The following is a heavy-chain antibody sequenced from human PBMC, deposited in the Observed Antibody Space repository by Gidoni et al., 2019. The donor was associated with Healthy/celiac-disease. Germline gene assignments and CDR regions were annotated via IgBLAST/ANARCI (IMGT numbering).Heavy chain of an antibody. Sequence: LQKPSQTLSLTCAVSGGSISSDGSSWSWIRQPPGQGLEWIGYIYHSGNTYYNPSLKSRVTISVDRSKNQFSLKLSSVTAADTAVYYCARGLRGASGPGGSYYYGMDVWGQGTTVTVSS. CDR1: GGSISSDGSS. D-gene: IGHD3-10*01. CDR2: IYHSGNT. CDR3: ARGLRGASGPGGSYYYGMDV. J-gene: IGHJ6*02. V-gene: IGHV4-30-2*01.